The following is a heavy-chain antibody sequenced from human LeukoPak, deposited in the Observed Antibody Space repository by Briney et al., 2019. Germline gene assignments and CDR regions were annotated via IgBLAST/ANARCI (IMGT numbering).Heavy chain of an antibody. CDR3: ARELGGGYDSNWFDP. D-gene: IGHD2-15*01. J-gene: IGHJ5*02. CDR2: IYYSGST. Sequence: SETLSLTCTVSGGSISSSSYYWSWIRQPPGKGLEWIGYIYYSGSTNYNPSLKSRVTISVETSKNQFSLMLSSVTAADTAVYYCARELGGGYDSNWFDPWGQGTLVTVSS. CDR1: GGSISSSSYY. V-gene: IGHV4-61*01.